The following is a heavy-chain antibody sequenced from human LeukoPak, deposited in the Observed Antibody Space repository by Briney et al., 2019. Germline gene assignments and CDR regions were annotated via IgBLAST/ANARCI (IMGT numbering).Heavy chain of an antibody. J-gene: IGHJ6*02. D-gene: IGHD4-11*01. CDR1: GFTFSKHW. CDR3: ARATSYSNYGMDV. Sequence: GGSLRLSCAASGFTFSKHWMHWVRQVPGTGLVWVSRINSDGSSTSYADSVKGRFTISRDNAKSTLYLQMNSLRAEDTDVYYCARATSYSNYGMDVWGQGTTVTVSS. V-gene: IGHV3-74*01. CDR2: INSDGSST.